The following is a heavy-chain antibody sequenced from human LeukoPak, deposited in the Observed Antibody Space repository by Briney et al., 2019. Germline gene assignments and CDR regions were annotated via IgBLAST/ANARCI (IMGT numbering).Heavy chain of an antibody. D-gene: IGHD3-10*01. CDR2: IIPILGIA. J-gene: IGHJ3*02. Sequence: SVKVSCKASGGTFSSYAISWVRQAPGQGLEWMGRIIPILGIANYAQKFQGRVTITADKSTSTAYMELSCLRSEDTAVYYCARVFGRESNAFDIWGQGTMVTVSS. CDR1: GGTFSSYA. CDR3: ARVFGRESNAFDI. V-gene: IGHV1-69*04.